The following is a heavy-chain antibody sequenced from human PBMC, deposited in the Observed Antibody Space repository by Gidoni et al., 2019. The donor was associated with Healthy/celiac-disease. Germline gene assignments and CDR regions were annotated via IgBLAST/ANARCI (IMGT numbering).Heavy chain of an antibody. J-gene: IGHJ4*02. D-gene: IGHD3-9*01. CDR3: ARWEYDILTGYLDY. CDR1: GFTCSSYW. V-gene: IGHV3-7*04. Sequence: EVQLVESGGGLVQPGGSLRLSCAASGFTCSSYWISWVRQAPGKGLEWVANIKQDGSEKYYVDSVKGRFTISRDNAKNSLYLQMNSLRAEDTAVYYCARWEYDILTGYLDYWGQGTLVTVSS. CDR2: IKQDGSEK.